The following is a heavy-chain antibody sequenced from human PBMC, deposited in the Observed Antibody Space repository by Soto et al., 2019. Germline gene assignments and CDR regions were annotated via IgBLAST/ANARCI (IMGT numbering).Heavy chain of an antibody. V-gene: IGHV3-7*01. Sequence: GGSLRLSCAASGFTFSSCWMSWVRQAPGKGLKWVANIKQDGSEKYYVDSVKGRFTISRDNAKNSLYLQMNSLRAEDTAVYYCALSVAAPAAFAIWGQGTMVTVSS. CDR1: GFTFSSCW. CDR3: ALSVAAPAAFAI. CDR2: IKQDGSEK. D-gene: IGHD2-15*01. J-gene: IGHJ3*02.